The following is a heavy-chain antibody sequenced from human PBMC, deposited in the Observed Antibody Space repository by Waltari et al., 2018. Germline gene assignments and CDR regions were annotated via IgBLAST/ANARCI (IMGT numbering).Heavy chain of an antibody. V-gene: IGHV4-4*02. D-gene: IGHD2-15*01. Sequence: QLRESGPRLVNRSVTLFFTCAVSGDAMSSSDWCSGVRQPPGRGLEWLGQVHNSGRINYNPSFASRVTIALDRSITQFSLKVTSATAADTAVYYCARDRGRGLYLDSWGQGTLVTVAP. CDR3: ARDRGRGLYLDS. CDR1: GDAMSSSDW. CDR2: VHNSGRI. J-gene: IGHJ4*02.